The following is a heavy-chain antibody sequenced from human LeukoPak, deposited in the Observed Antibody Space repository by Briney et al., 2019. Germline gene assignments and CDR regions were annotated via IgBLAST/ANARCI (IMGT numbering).Heavy chain of an antibody. D-gene: IGHD1-1*01. J-gene: IGHJ5*02. Sequence: GGSLRLSCAASGFTFSSYGMHGVRQAPGKGLEGVAVIWYDGSNKYYADYVKGLLTISRDNSKNTLYLQMNSLRAEDTAVYYCARAGSEYATGTNNWFDPWGQGTLVTVFS. CDR3: ARAGSEYATGTNNWFDP. CDR1: GFTFSSYG. V-gene: IGHV3-33*01. CDR2: IWYDGSNK.